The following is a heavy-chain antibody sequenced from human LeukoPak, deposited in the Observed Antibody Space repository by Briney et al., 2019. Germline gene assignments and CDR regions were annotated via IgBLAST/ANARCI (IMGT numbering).Heavy chain of an antibody. CDR1: GYSVSSNSAA. Sequence: SQTLSLTCAISGYSVSSNSAAWNWLRQSPSRGLEGLGRTYYRSKRYNYYAVSMKSRITIKPDTSKNQYSMQLKSVTPEDKAVYYCARERGLELPNWGQGTLVTVSS. CDR2: TYYRSKRYN. V-gene: IGHV6-1*01. CDR3: ARERGLELPN. D-gene: IGHD1-7*01. J-gene: IGHJ4*02.